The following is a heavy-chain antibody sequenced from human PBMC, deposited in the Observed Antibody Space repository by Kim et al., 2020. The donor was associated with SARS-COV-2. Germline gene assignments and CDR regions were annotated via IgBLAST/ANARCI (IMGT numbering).Heavy chain of an antibody. J-gene: IGHJ3*02. CDR3: ARAPIPMIVVVTAFDI. V-gene: IGHV4-31*02. Sequence: PSLRSRVTISVATSKNQFSLKLTSVTAADTAVYYCARAPIPMIVVVTAFDIWGQGTVVTVSS. D-gene: IGHD3-22*01.